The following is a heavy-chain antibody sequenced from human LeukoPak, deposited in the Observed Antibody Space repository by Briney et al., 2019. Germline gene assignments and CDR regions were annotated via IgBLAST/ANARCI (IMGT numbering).Heavy chain of an antibody. D-gene: IGHD1-26*01. V-gene: IGHV3-74*01. J-gene: IGHJ4*02. CDR2: IKSDGSST. Sequence: GGSLRLSCAASGFTFSTYWMDWVRQGPGKGLVWVSRIKSDGSSTIYADSVKGRFTISRGNARNTLYLQMNSLRAEDTAVYYCARPSVSGHAYWGQGTLVTVSS. CDR3: ARPSVSGHAY. CDR1: GFTFSTYW.